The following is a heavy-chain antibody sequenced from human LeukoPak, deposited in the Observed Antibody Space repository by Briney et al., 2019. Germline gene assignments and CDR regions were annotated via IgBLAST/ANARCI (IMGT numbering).Heavy chain of an antibody. CDR1: GGSISSHY. CDR2: IYYSGST. D-gene: IGHD1-1*01. V-gene: IGHV4-59*11. Sequence: SETLSLTCTVSGGSISSHYWSWIRQPPGKGLEWIGYIYYSGSTNYNPSLKSRVTISVDTSKNQFSLKLSSVTAADTAVYYCVRVQLEQYYYYYMDVWGKGTTVTVSS. J-gene: IGHJ6*03. CDR3: VRVQLEQYYYYYMDV.